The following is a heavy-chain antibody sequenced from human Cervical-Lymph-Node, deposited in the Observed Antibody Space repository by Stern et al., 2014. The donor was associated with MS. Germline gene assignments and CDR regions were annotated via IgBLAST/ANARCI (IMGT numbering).Heavy chain of an antibody. CDR2: IYYSGST. J-gene: IGHJ6*02. D-gene: IGHD3-3*01. CDR3: ARDRGLEWSSGGSYYYYYGMDV. V-gene: IGHV4-31*03. Sequence: QVQLQESGPGLVKPSQTLSLTCTVSGGSINSGGYYWSWIRQHPGKGLEWIGYIYYSGSTYYNPSLKSRITISVDTSKNQLSLKLSSVTAADTALYYCARDRGLEWSSGGSYYYYYGMDVWGQGTTVTVSS. CDR1: GGSINSGGYY.